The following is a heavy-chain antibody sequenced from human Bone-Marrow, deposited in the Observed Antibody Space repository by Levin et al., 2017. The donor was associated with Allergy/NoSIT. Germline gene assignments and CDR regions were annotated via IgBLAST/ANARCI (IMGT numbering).Heavy chain of an antibody. CDR1: FFLFLSSF. D-gene: IGHD2/OR15-2a*01. V-gene: IGHV3-33*08. CDR3: ARDRSGNYFYF. CDR2: IYFDGSKT. J-gene: IGHJ4*02. Sequence: GGFLRLSFFSSFFLFLSSFLHWIRQGPGKGLEWVAFIYFDGSKTYYADSVEGRFTLSLSHSKNTVYLQMDSLRGDDTAVYYCARDRSGNYFYFWGQGTQVTVSS.